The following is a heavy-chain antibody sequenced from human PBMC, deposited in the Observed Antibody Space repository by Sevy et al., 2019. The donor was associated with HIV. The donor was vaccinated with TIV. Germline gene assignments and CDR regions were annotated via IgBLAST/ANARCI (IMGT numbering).Heavy chain of an antibody. V-gene: IGHV3-49*04. CDR3: TRWSGSQSIFDY. Sequence: GGSLRLSCTASGFIFGDYGMSWVRQAPGKGLEWIAFFKSKIHGGTTENAASVKGRLTISRDDSKNIVYLQMSNLKTKDTAGFYCTRWSGSQSIFDYWGQGTLVTVSS. J-gene: IGHJ4*02. CDR2: FKSKIHGGTT. CDR1: GFIFGDYG. D-gene: IGHD1-26*01.